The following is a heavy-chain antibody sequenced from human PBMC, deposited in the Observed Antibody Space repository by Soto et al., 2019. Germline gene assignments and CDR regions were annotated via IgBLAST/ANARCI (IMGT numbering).Heavy chain of an antibody. CDR2: IYYSGST. V-gene: IGHV4-59*01. CDR3: SRVPGP. CDR1: GGSISSYY. J-gene: IGHJ5*02. Sequence: SETLSLTCTVSGGSISSYYWSWIRQPSGKGLEWIGYIYYSGSTNYNPSLKSRVTISVDTSKNQFSLKLSSVTAADTAVYYCSRVPGPWGQGTLVTVSS.